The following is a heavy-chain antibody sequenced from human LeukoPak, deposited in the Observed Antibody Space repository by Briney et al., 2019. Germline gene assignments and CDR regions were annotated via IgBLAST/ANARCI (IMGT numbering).Heavy chain of an antibody. J-gene: IGHJ4*02. CDR2: IYRSGST. CDR1: GASISSSTYY. V-gene: IGHV4-39*01. CDR3: AGWDGYNYGGVDY. D-gene: IGHD5-24*01. Sequence: SETLSLTCTVSGASISSSTYYWGWIRQPPGKGLEWIGTIYRSGSTYYNPSLKSRVTMSVDTSNNQLSLKLSSVTAADTAVYYCAGWDGYNYGGVDYWGQGTLVTVPS.